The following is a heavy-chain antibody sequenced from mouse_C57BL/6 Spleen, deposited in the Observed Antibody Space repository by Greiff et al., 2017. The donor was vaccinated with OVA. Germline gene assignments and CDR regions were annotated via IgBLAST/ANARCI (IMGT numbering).Heavy chain of an antibody. D-gene: IGHD1-1*01. J-gene: IGHJ4*01. V-gene: IGHV1-50*01. Sequence: QVQLQQPGAELVKPGASVKLSCKASGYTFTSYWMQWVKQRPGQGLEWIGEIDPSDSYTNYNQKFKGKATLTVDTSSSTAYMQLSSLTSEDSAVYYCAKRVLRFYAMDYWGQGTSVTVSS. CDR1: GYTFTSYW. CDR2: IDPSDSYT. CDR3: AKRVLRFYAMDY.